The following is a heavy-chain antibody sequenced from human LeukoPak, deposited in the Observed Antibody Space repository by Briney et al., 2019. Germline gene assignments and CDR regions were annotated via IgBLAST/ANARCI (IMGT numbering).Heavy chain of an antibody. CDR1: GFTFSNYW. Sequence: GGSLRLSCAASGFTFSNYWMSWVRQAPGKGLEWVANIKQDGSEKYYVDSVKGRFTISRDNAKNSLYLQMNSLRAEDTAVYYCARVSGSYYYFDYWGQGTLVTVSS. D-gene: IGHD1-26*01. CDR3: ARVSGSYYYFDY. V-gene: IGHV3-7*01. J-gene: IGHJ4*02. CDR2: IKQDGSEK.